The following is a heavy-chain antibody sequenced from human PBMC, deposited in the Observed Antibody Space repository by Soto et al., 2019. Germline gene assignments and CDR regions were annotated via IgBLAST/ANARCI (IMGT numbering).Heavy chain of an antibody. CDR1: GFTFSNYA. V-gene: IGHV3-23*01. CDR3: AKGYYDILTGLDY. CDR2: ISGGGDNT. Sequence: EVQLLESGGGLVQPGGSLRLSCAASGFTFSNYAVSWVRQAPGKGLEWVSGISGGGDNTYYAESVKGRFTISRDNSKNMLYLQMNSRGAGDTAVYYCAKGYYDILTGLDYSGQGTLVTVSS. J-gene: IGHJ4*02. D-gene: IGHD3-9*01.